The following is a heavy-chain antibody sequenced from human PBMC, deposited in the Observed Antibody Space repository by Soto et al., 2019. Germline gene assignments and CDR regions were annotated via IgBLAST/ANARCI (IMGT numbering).Heavy chain of an antibody. CDR3: AKELFGTTLYYCDY. V-gene: IGHV3-23*01. Sequence: GGSLRLSCAASGFTFSSYAMSWVRQAPGKGLEWVSGISGSGGSTYYADSVKGRFTISRDKSKNTLYLQMNSLRAEDTAIYYCAKELFGTTLYYCDYWGHGTLVTVSS. CDR1: GFTFSSYA. CDR2: ISGSGGST. D-gene: IGHD4-17*01. J-gene: IGHJ4*01.